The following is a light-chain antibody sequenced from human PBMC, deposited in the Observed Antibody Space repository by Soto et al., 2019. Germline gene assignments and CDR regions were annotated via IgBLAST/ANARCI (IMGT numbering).Light chain of an antibody. J-gene: IGKJ5*01. Sequence: ELTQSPCTLSLSPGDRASLPCRASQNLXRYFLAWYQHKPGQAPRLLXAGASRRATGSPDRLSGAGSGTDFTLTISRLEPEDVSLYYCQQHDIVPITVGQGTRLEIK. V-gene: IGKV3-20*01. CDR2: GAS. CDR3: QQHDIVPIT. CDR1: QNLXRYF.